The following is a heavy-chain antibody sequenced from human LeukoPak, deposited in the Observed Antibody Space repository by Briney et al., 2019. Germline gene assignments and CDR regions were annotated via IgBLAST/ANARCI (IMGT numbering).Heavy chain of an antibody. Sequence: ASVKVSCKASGYTFTSYDINWVRQATGQGLEWMGWMNPNSGNTGYAQKFQGRVTMTRNTSISTAYMELSSLRSEDTAVYCCARGDSGIAVAGEKGDYWGQGTLVTVSS. CDR1: GYTFTSYD. CDR2: MNPNSGNT. V-gene: IGHV1-8*01. CDR3: ARGDSGIAVAGEKGDY. D-gene: IGHD6-19*01. J-gene: IGHJ4*02.